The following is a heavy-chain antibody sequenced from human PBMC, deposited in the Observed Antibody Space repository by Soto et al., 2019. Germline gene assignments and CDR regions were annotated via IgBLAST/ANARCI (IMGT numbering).Heavy chain of an antibody. CDR3: AGKSEYYYDSSGPPYWYFDL. J-gene: IGHJ2*01. Sequence: VKVSCKASGGTFSSYAISWVRQAPGQGLEWMGGIIPIFGTANYAQKFQGRVTITADESTSTAYMELSSLRSEDTAVYYCAGKSEYYYDSSGPPYWYFDLWGRGTLVTVSS. CDR1: GGTFSSYA. D-gene: IGHD3-22*01. V-gene: IGHV1-69*13. CDR2: IIPIFGTA.